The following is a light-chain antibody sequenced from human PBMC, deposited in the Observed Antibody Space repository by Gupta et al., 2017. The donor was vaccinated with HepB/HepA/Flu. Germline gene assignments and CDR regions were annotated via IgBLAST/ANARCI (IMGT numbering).Light chain of an antibody. Sequence: QSALTQPPSASGSPGQSVTISCTGTSSAVGGYNHVSWYQQHPGTAPRLMIFEVNQRPSAVPARFSGSKSGNTASLTVSALTDYYAADYYCGSDAGSNNVVFGGGTKLTVL. J-gene: IGLJ3*02. CDR1: SSAVGGYNH. V-gene: IGLV2-8*01. CDR2: EVN. CDR3: GSDAGSNNVV.